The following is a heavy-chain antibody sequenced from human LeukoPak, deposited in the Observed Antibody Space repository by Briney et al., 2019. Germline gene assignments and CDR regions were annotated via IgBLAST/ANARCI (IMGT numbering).Heavy chain of an antibody. D-gene: IGHD1-26*01. CDR2: ISGSGGST. J-gene: IGHJ4*02. CDR3: AKEWELRPHNSPIDY. V-gene: IGHV3-23*01. CDR1: GFTFSSYA. Sequence: GGSLRLSCAASGFTFSSYAMSWVRKAPGKGLEWVSAISGSGGSTYYADSVKGRFTISRDNSKNTLYLQMNSLRAEDTAVYYCAKEWELRPHNSPIDYWGQGTLVTVSS.